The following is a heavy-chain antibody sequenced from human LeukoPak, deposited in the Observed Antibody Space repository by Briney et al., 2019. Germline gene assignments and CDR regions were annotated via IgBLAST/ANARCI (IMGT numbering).Heavy chain of an antibody. CDR1: GFSFGSNY. V-gene: IGHV3-53*01. CDR3: ARVGDHYHWYLDL. J-gene: IGHJ2*01. CDR2: LYSGSTT. Sequence: GGSLTLSCAAPGFSFGSNYMNWVRQAPGKGLEWVSILYSGSTTYYTDSVKGRFTISRDNSRNTLYLHMTNLRVEDTAVYFCARVGDHYHWYLDLWGRGSLLTVSS. D-gene: IGHD3-10*01.